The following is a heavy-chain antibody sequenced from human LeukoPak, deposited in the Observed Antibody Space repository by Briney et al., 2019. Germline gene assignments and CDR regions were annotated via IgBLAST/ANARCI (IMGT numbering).Heavy chain of an antibody. Sequence: GGSLRLSCVASGFTFDDYAMHWVRQAPGKGLEWVSLISGDGGSTYYADSVKGRFTISRDNSKNSLYLQMNSLRTEDTALYYCAKDSYYYYYSSGYATYYFVHWGQGTLVTVSS. D-gene: IGHD3-22*01. CDR1: GFTFDDYA. J-gene: IGHJ4*02. CDR2: ISGDGGST. V-gene: IGHV3-43*02. CDR3: AKDSYYYYYSSGYATYYFVH.